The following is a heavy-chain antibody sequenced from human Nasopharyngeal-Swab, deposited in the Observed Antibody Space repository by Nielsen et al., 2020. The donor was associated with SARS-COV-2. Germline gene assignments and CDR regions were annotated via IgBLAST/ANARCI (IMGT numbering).Heavy chain of an antibody. CDR2: IGAYNGNT. CDR3: ARHGVAEDY. D-gene: IGHD3-3*01. V-gene: IGHV1-18*01. J-gene: IGHJ4*02. Sequence: SVKVSCKASGYIFTSYDISWVRQARRQGPARMGWIGAYNGNTNYAQKFQDRGTMPTDTSTSTVYMELRRLRSDDTAVYYCARHGVAEDYWGQGTLVTVSS. CDR1: GYIFTSYD.